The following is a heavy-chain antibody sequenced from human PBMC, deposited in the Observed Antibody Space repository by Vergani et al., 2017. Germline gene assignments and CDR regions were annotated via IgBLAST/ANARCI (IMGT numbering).Heavy chain of an antibody. CDR1: GGSISSYY. CDR2: IYYSGST. Sequence: QVQLQESGPGLVKPSQTLSLTCTVSGGSISSYYWSWIRQPPGKGLEWIGYIYYSGSTNYNPSLKSRVTISVDKSKNQFSLKLSSVTAADTAVYYCAREDCSSTSCYRKGYYYYMDVWGKGTTVTVSS. D-gene: IGHD2-2*01. J-gene: IGHJ6*03. CDR3: AREDCSSTSCYRKGYYYYMDV. V-gene: IGHV4-59*12.